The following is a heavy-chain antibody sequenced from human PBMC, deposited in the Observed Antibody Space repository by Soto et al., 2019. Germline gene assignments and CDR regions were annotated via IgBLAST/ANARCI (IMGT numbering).Heavy chain of an antibody. CDR2: IIPIFATA. J-gene: IGHJ4*02. CDR1: GGTFTSYA. CDR3: ARAMGLAVGLPFAY. V-gene: IGHV1-69*06. Sequence: QVQLVQSGAEVKKPGSSVKVSCKASGGTFTSYAITWVRQAPGQGLEWMGGIIPIFATANYAQKFQGRVTITADNSTSTAYMELSSLRSDDTAVYYCARAMGLAVGLPFAYWGQGTLVIVS. D-gene: IGHD6-19*01.